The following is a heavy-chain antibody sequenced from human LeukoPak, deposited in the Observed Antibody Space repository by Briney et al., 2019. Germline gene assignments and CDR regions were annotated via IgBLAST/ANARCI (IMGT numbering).Heavy chain of an antibody. CDR2: IYTSGST. Sequence: SETLSLTCTVSGGSISSYYWSWIRQPPGKGLEWIGYIYTSGSTNYNPSLKSRVTISVDTSKNQFSLKLSSVTAADTAVYYCARVYCSATTCQNPLSQYYYYMDVWGKGTTVTVSS. CDR3: ARVYCSATTCQNPLSQYYYYMDV. V-gene: IGHV4-4*09. J-gene: IGHJ6*03. D-gene: IGHD2-15*01. CDR1: GGSISSYY.